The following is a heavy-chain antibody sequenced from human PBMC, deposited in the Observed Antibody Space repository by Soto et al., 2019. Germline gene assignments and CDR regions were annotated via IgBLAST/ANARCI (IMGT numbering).Heavy chain of an antibody. Sequence: QVQLVQSGAEVKKPGASVKVSCKASGYTFTGYYMHWVRQAPGQGLEWMGWINPNSGGTNYAQKFQGRVTMTRDTSISTAYMERSRLRSDDTAVYYCARDRGNNYVYYYGMDVWGQGTTVTVSS. CDR2: INPNSGGT. CDR1: GYTFTGYY. CDR3: ARDRGNNYVYYYGMDV. V-gene: IGHV1-2*02. D-gene: IGHD4-4*01. J-gene: IGHJ6*02.